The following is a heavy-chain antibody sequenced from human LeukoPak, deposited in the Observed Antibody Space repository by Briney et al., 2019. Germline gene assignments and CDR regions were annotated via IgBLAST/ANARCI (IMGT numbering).Heavy chain of an antibody. CDR1: GFTFSSYG. J-gene: IGHJ6*03. Sequence: GGSLRHSCAAPGFTFSSYGMHWVRQAPGKGLEWVAFIWYDGSNPFYADSVKGRFTISRDNSKNTLYLQMNSLRAEDTSVYYCAKDAVAACSNGVCYTFYYYHMDVWGKGTTVTVSS. CDR2: IWYDGSNP. CDR3: AKDAVAACSNGVCYTFYYYHMDV. D-gene: IGHD2-8*01. V-gene: IGHV3-30*02.